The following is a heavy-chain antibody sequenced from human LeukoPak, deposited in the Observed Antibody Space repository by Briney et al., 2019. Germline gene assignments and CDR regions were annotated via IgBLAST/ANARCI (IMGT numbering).Heavy chain of an antibody. CDR2: ISGSGGST. CDR1: GFTFSSYA. Sequence: QPGGSLRLSCAASGFTFSSYAMSWVRQAPGKELEWVSAISGSGGSTYYADSVKGRFTISRDNSKNTLYLQMNSLRAEDTAVYYCAKDTFYSNYFQPFDYWGQGTLVTVSS. V-gene: IGHV3-23*01. CDR3: AKDTFYSNYFQPFDY. D-gene: IGHD4-11*01. J-gene: IGHJ4*02.